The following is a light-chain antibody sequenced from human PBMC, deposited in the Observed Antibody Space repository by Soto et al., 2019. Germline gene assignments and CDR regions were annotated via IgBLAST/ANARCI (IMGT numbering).Light chain of an antibody. J-gene: IGKJ1*01. Sequence: DIPMTQSPSTLSASVGARVTITCRASQGIYNWLAWYQQKPGKPPKLLIYDASGLDSGVPSRFSGSGYGTEFTLTISGLQREDFATFYCQQYDSFPWTFGQGTKVDLK. V-gene: IGKV1-5*01. CDR2: DAS. CDR1: QGIYNW. CDR3: QQYDSFPWT.